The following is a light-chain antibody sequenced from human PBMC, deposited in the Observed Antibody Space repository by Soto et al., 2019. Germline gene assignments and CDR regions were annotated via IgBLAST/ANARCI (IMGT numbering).Light chain of an antibody. CDR2: KVS. CDR3: MQGTHWPIQISLPPVYT. Sequence: DVVMTQSPLSLPVTLGQPASISCRSSQSLVYSDGNTYLNWFQQRPGQSPRRLIYKVSNRDSGVPDRFSGSGSGTDFTLKISRVEAEDVGVYYCMQGTHWPIQISLPPVYTFGQGTKLEIK. V-gene: IGKV2-30*01. J-gene: IGKJ2*01. CDR1: QSLVYSDGNTY.